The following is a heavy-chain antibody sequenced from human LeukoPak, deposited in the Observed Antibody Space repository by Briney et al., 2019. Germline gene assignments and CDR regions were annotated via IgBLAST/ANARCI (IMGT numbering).Heavy chain of an antibody. CDR2: ISSSSSTI. D-gene: IGHD3-10*01. CDR3: AKPNPAGNYWYFDY. J-gene: IGHJ4*02. Sequence: GGSLRLSCAASGFTFSSYSMNWVRQAPGKGLEWVSYISSSSSTIYYADSVKGRFTISRDNAKNSLYLQMNSPRAEDTAVYYCAKPNPAGNYWYFDYWGQGTLVTVSS. CDR1: GFTFSSYS. V-gene: IGHV3-48*04.